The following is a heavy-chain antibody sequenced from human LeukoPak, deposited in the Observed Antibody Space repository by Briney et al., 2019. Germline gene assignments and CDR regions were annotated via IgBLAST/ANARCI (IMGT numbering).Heavy chain of an antibody. CDR1: AFIFSGHW. D-gene: IGHD5-24*01. V-gene: IGHV3-7*03. CDR2: IKEDGRER. CDR3: ARDRLGVEMSTINRFDY. J-gene: IGHJ4*02. Sequence: GGSLRLSCEGSAFIFSGHWRNGVRQTPGKGLEWVAGIKEDGRERQYVDSVKGRFSISRDNTKGSLFLQLNSLRAEDTAVYYCARDRLGVEMSTINRFDYWGQGTLVAVSS.